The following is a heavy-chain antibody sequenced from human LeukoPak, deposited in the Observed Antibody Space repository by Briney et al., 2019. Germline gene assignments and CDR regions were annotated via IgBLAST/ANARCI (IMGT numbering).Heavy chain of an antibody. J-gene: IGHJ3*02. CDR1: GGTFSSYA. Sequence: SVKVSCKASGGTFSSYAISWVRQAPGQGLEWMGGIIPIFGTANYAQKFQGRVTITADESTSTAYMELSSLRSEDTAVYYCARAPRDGYNANFDIWGQGTMVTVSS. V-gene: IGHV1-69*01. D-gene: IGHD5-24*01. CDR3: ARAPRDGYNANFDI. CDR2: IIPIFGTA.